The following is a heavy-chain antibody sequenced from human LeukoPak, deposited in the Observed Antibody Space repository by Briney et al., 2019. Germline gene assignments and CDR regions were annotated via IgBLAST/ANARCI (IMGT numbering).Heavy chain of an antibody. J-gene: IGHJ6*02. Sequence: SETLSLTCTVSGGSISSYYWSWIRQPPGKGLEWIGYIYYSGSTNYNPSLKSRVTISVDTSKNQFSLKLSSVTAADTAVYYCARDQGYGYSSSWHGADYYYYGMDVWGQGTTVTVSS. CDR2: IYYSGST. V-gene: IGHV4-59*01. D-gene: IGHD6-13*01. CDR1: GGSISSYY. CDR3: ARDQGYGYSSSWHGADYYYYGMDV.